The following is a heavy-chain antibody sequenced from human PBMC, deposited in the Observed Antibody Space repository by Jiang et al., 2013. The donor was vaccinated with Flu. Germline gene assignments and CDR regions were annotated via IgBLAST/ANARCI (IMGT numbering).Heavy chain of an antibody. V-gene: IGHV3-23*01. CDR3: AKGEMASLYYDFWSGYYTDYYYGMDV. Sequence: MSWVRPGVQEGGWSGSSAISGSGGSTYYADSVKGRFTISRDNSKNTLYLQMNSLRAEDTAVYYCAKGEMASLYYDFWSGYYTDYYYGMDVWGQGTTVTVSS. CDR2: ISGSGGST. J-gene: IGHJ6*02. D-gene: IGHD3-3*01.